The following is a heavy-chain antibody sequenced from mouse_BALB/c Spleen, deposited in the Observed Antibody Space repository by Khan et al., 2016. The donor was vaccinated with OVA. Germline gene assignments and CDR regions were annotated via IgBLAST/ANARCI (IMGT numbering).Heavy chain of an antibody. CDR2: IWGDGST. D-gene: IGHD2-1*01. CDR1: GFSITSYG. V-gene: IGHV2-3*01. J-gene: IGHJ4*01. Sequence: QVQLKQSGPGLVAPSQSLSITCTVSGFSITSYGVNWVRQPPGKGLEWLGVIWGDGSTNYHSALISRLSISKDNSKSQVFLKLNSLHTDDTAMYYCVKQNYGTLYAMDYWGQGTSVTVSS. CDR3: VKQNYGTLYAMDY.